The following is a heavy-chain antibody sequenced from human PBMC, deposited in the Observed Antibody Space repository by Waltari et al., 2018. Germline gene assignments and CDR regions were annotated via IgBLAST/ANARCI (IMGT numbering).Heavy chain of an antibody. CDR1: GSTFTSYA. V-gene: IGHV1-8*03. J-gene: IGHJ4*02. CDR3: ARQEGSGYPYYFDY. Sequence: QVQLVQPGAEVKKPGASVNVSCTASGSTFTSYAINRVRLATGQGLEWMGWMNPNSGNTGYAKKFQGRVTITRNTSISTAYMELSSLRSEDTAVYYCARQEGSGYPYYFDYWGQGTLVTVSS. CDR2: MNPNSGNT. D-gene: IGHD3-22*01.